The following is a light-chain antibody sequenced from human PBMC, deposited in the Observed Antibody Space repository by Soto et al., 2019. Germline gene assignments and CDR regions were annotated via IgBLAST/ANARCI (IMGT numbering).Light chain of an antibody. J-gene: IGLJ2*01. Sequence: QSVLTQPPSASGTPGQRVTISCSGSRSNIGSNTVNWYQQLPGTAPKLLIYNNNQRPSGVPDRFSGSKSGTSASLAISGLQSEDEDDYYCAAWDDSLNGQGVFGGGTKLTVL. V-gene: IGLV1-44*01. CDR3: AAWDDSLNGQGV. CDR2: NNN. CDR1: RSNIGSNT.